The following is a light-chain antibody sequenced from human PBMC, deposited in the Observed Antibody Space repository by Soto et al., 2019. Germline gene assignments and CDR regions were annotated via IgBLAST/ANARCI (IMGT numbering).Light chain of an antibody. CDR3: ASHTSSNTRV. V-gene: IGLV2-14*03. Sequence: QSALTQPASVSGSPGQSIAISCIGTSSDVGAYDYVSWYQQHPDRAPKLMVYEVHNRPSGVSNRFSGSKSVNTATLTISGLQPEDEADYYCASHTSSNTRVFGTGTKVTV. CDR1: SSDVGAYDY. CDR2: EVH. J-gene: IGLJ1*01.